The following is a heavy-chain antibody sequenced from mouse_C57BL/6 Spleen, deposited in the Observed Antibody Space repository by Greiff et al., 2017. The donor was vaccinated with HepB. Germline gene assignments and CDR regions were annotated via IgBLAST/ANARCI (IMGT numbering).Heavy chain of an antibody. CDR3: ARSSILYYSNYEGDY. CDR2: INPNNGGT. CDR1: GYTFTDYY. D-gene: IGHD2-5*01. J-gene: IGHJ2*01. V-gene: IGHV1-26*01. Sequence: EVQLQQSGPELVKPGASVKISCKASGYTFTDYYMNWVKQSHGKSLEWIGDINPNNGGTSYNQKFKGKATLTVDKSSSTAYMELRSLTSEDSAVYYCARSSILYYSNYEGDYWGQGTTLTVSS.